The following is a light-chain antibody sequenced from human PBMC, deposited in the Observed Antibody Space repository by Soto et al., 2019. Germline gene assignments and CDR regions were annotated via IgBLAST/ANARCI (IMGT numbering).Light chain of an antibody. Sequence: QSVLTQPASVSGSPGQSITISCTGTSSDVGGYNYVSWYQQHPGKAPKLMIYDVSNRPSGVSNRFSGSKSGNTASLTISGLQAEDEADYYCSSYPSSSTPYVFGTGTTVTV. CDR1: SSDVGGYNY. V-gene: IGLV2-14*01. J-gene: IGLJ1*01. CDR3: SSYPSSSTPYV. CDR2: DVS.